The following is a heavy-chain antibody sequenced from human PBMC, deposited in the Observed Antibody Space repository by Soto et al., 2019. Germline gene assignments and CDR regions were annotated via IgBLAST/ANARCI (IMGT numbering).Heavy chain of an antibody. Sequence: QVQLVESGGGLVKPGGSLRLSCAASGFTFSDYYMSWIRQAPGKGLEWVSYISSSGSTIYYADSVKGRFTISRDNAKNSLYLQMNSLRAEDTAVYYCARDIRHQYDIWSGYPPPNWFDPWGQGTLVTVSS. CDR1: GFTFSDYY. CDR3: ARDIRHQYDIWSGYPPPNWFDP. D-gene: IGHD3-3*01. J-gene: IGHJ5*02. CDR2: ISSSGSTI. V-gene: IGHV3-11*01.